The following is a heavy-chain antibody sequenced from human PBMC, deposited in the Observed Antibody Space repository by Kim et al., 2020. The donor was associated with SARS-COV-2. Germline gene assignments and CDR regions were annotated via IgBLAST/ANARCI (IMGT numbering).Heavy chain of an antibody. CDR3: AKDNKQQMTFA. CDR2: IGGGTGVT. V-gene: IGHV3-23*01. Sequence: GGSLRLSCAASGFTFSNFAMSWVRQAPGKGLEWVSVIGGGTGVTFYADSVKGRFTISRDDSKNTLFLQMSSLRAEDTAIYYCAKDNKQQMTFAWGQGTLVTVSS. CDR1: GFTFSNFA. D-gene: IGHD1-1*01. J-gene: IGHJ5*02.